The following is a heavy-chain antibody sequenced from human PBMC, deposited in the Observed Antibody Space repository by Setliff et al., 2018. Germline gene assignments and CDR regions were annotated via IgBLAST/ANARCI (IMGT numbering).Heavy chain of an antibody. CDR3: ARARYCSSTSCYYYYYMDV. CDR2: IQQDGSEK. J-gene: IGHJ6*03. CDR1: GFTFSYYW. V-gene: IGHV3-7*01. Sequence: PGESLRLSCAASGFTFSYYWMSWVRQAPGKGLEWVANIQQDGSEKYHVDSVMGRFTISRDNAKNTLYLQMNSLRAEDTAVYYCARARYCSSTSCYYYYYMDVWGKGTTVTVSS. D-gene: IGHD2-2*01.